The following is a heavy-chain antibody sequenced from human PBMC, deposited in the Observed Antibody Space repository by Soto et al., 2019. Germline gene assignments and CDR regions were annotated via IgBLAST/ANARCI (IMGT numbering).Heavy chain of an antibody. V-gene: IGHV2-5*02. CDR2: IYWDDDK. J-gene: IGHJ4*02. CDR1: GFSLSTSGVG. D-gene: IGHD3-22*01. CDR3: AHRERDSSGYPKTHEHFDY. Sequence: SGPTLVNPTQTLTLTCTFSGFSLSTSGVGVGWIRQPPGKALEWLALIYWDDDKRYSPSLKSRLTITKDTSKNQVVLTMTNMDPVDTATYYCAHRERDSSGYPKTHEHFDYWGQGTLVTVSS.